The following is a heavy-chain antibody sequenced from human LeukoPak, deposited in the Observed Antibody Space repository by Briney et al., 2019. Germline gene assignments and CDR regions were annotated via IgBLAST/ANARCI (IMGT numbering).Heavy chain of an antibody. CDR1: GFTFSDFW. D-gene: IGHD6-19*01. CDR2: VNQAGSA. Sequence: GGSLRLSCAGSGFTFSDFWMTWVRQAPGKGLEWVANVNQAGSAVKGRFTISRGNAENSVFLQMDSLRAEDTAVYYCARGVFATGWYPDNFDYWGQGSLVTVSS. CDR3: ARGVFATGWYPDNFDY. V-gene: IGHV3-7*01. J-gene: IGHJ4*02.